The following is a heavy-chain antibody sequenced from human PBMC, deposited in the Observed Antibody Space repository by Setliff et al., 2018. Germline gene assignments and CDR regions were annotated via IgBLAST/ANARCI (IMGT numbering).Heavy chain of an antibody. CDR1: GDFIRDYY. Sequence: SETLSLTCTVSGDFIRDYYWNWIRQSPGKGLEWIGYIYYRGTTNYNSSLKSRVTISIDMSKNQFSLKLSSATAADTAVYFCAAVGIDAGGGWFDPWGHGIPGTV. J-gene: IGHJ5*02. CDR3: AAVGIDAGGGWFDP. V-gene: IGHV4-59*01. CDR2: IYYRGTT. D-gene: IGHD1-26*01.